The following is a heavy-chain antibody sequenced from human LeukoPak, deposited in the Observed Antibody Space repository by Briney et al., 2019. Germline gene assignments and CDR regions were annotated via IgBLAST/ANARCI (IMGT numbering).Heavy chain of an antibody. V-gene: IGHV3-7*03. CDR2: IKKDVNEN. J-gene: IGHJ4*02. CDR3: AKSTVAGTEPPYYFDY. Sequence: GGSLRLSCAASGFSFSNHWMTWIRQAPGKGLEWVASIKKDVNENYYVDSVKGRFTISRDNAKNSLYLQMNSLRAEDTALYYCAKSTVAGTEPPYYFDYWGQGTLVTVSS. D-gene: IGHD6-19*01. CDR1: GFSFSNHW.